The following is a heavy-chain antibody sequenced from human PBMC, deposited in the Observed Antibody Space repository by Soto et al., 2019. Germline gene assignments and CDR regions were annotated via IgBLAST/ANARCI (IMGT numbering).Heavy chain of an antibody. Sequence: GVSLRLSCAASGFTFLNAYMNWVRQAPGKGLEWVGRIKSTTDGGTTDYAAPVKDRFIISRDDSKNTLYLQMNSLKTEDTALYYCTTVPWSGMTGTTQYYYGMDVWGQGTTVTVSS. CDR1: GFTFLNAY. CDR2: IKSTTDGGTT. J-gene: IGHJ6*02. D-gene: IGHD1-20*01. V-gene: IGHV3-15*07. CDR3: TTVPWSGMTGTTQYYYGMDV.